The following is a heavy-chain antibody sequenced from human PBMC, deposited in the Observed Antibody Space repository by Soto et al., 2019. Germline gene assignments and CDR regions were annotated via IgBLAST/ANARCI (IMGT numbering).Heavy chain of an antibody. V-gene: IGHV1-46*01. CDR2: INPSGGST. CDR1: GYTFTSYY. CDR3: AREGSPYYYDSSGRSTPNYYYGMDV. J-gene: IGHJ6*02. Sequence: ASVKVSCKASGYTFTSYYMHWVRQAPGQGLEWMGIINPSGGSTSYAQKFQGRVTMTRDTSTSTVYMELSSLRSEDTAVYYCAREGSPYYYDSSGRSTPNYYYGMDVWAKGPRSPSP. D-gene: IGHD3-22*01.